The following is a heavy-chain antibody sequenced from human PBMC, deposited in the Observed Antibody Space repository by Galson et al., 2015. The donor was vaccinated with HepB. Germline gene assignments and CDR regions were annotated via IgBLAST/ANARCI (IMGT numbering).Heavy chain of an antibody. CDR2: IRSKAYGGTT. J-gene: IGHJ3*02. D-gene: IGHD3-9*01. V-gene: IGHV3-49*04. CDR1: GFTFGDYA. Sequence: SLRLSCAASGFTFGDYAMSWVRQAPGKGLEWVGFIRSKAYGGTTEYAASVKGRFTISRDDSKSIAYLQMNSLKTEDTAVYYCTRDLILRYSSRAFDIWGQGTMVTVSS. CDR3: TRDLILRYSSRAFDI.